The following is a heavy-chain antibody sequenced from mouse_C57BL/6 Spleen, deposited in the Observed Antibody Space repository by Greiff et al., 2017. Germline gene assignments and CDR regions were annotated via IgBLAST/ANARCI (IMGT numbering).Heavy chain of an antibody. D-gene: IGHD1-1*01. CDR2: IYPGGGYT. Sequence: QVQLKQSGAELVRPGTSVKMSCKASGYTFTNYWIGWAKQRPGHGLEWIGDIYPGGGYTNYNEKFKGKATLTADKSSSTAYMQFSSLTSEDSAIYYCARKGITTVVAGFDYWGQGTTLTVSS. CDR1: GYTFTNYW. CDR3: ARKGITTVVAGFDY. J-gene: IGHJ2*01. V-gene: IGHV1-63*01.